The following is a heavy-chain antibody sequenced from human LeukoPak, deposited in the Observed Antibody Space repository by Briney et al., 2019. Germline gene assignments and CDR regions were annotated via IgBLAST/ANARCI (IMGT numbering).Heavy chain of an antibody. CDR1: GGSFSGYY. J-gene: IGHJ4*02. V-gene: IGHV4-34*01. Sequence: SETLSLTCAVYGGSFSGYYWSWIRQPPGKGLEWIGEINHSGSTNYNPSLKSRVTISVDTSKNQFSLKLSSVTAADTAVYYCARARKSSSWPLDYWGQGTLVTVSS. CDR2: INHSGST. D-gene: IGHD6-13*01. CDR3: ARARKSSSWPLDY.